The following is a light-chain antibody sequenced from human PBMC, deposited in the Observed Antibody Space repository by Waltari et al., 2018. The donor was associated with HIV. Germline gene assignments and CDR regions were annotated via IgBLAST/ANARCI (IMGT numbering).Light chain of an antibody. V-gene: IGLV6-57*01. J-gene: IGLJ3*02. Sequence: NFMLTQPHSVSESPGKTVTISCARSSGGIANNSVQLYQQRPGSSPTTVIYGDYQRPSGVPDRFSGSIDSSSNSASLTISGLKTDDEADYYCQSYDNGNWVLGGGTKVTVL. CDR1: SGGIANNS. CDR2: GDY. CDR3: QSYDNGNWV.